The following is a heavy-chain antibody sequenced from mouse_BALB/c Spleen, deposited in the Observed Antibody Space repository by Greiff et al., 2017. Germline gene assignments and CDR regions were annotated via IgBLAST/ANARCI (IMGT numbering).Heavy chain of an antibody. D-gene: IGHD1-2*01. J-gene: IGHJ4*01. CDR1: GYSFTGYY. V-gene: IGHV1S34*01. CDR2: ISCYNGAT. CDR3: ARRERLGAMDY. Sequence: LVKTGASVKISCKASGYSFTGYYMHWVKQSHGKSLEWIGYISCYNGATSYNQNFKGKATFTVDTSSSTAYMQFNSLTSEDSAVYYCARRERLGAMDYWGQGTSVTVSS.